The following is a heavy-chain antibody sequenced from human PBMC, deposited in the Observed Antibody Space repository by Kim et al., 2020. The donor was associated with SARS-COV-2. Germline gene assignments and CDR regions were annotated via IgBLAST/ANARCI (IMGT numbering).Heavy chain of an antibody. V-gene: IGHV3-11*01. CDR3: ARTFSSTAGF. D-gene: IGHD4-17*01. CDR2: TI. J-gene: IGHJ4*02. Sequence: TIYYATFVKGRLPISRDNAKNSLYLQMNSLRAGDPAVYYCARTFSSTAGFWGQGTLVTVSS.